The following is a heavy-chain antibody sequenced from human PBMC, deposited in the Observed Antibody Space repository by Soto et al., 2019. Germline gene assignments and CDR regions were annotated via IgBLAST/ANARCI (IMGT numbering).Heavy chain of an antibody. Sequence: GASLKRSWKASGYTFTGDYMHWVRQAPGQGLDWMAWINPISGATKYAERFEGRVTMTRDTSTSTAYLELNSLTSDDTAVYFCVRGSYGAYLHHWGQGILVTVYS. D-gene: IGHD4-17*01. V-gene: IGHV1-2*02. J-gene: IGHJ1*01. CDR2: INPISGAT. CDR3: VRGSYGAYLHH. CDR1: GYTFTGDY.